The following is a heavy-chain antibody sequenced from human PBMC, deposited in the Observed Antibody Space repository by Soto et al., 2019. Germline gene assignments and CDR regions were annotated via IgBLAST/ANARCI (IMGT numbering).Heavy chain of an antibody. CDR2: IYYSGST. V-gene: IGHV4-61*01. CDR3: ARVAGIAARPGFDY. D-gene: IGHD6-6*01. Sequence: QVQLQESGPGLVKPSETLSLTCTVSGGSVSSGSYYWSWIRQPPGKGLEWIGYIYYSGSTNYNPSLKSRVTISVDTSKNQCSLKLSSVTAADTAVYYCARVAGIAARPGFDYWGQGTLVTVSS. J-gene: IGHJ4*02. CDR1: GGSVSSGSYY.